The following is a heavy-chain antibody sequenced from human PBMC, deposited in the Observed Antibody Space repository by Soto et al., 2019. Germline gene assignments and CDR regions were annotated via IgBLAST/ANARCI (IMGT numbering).Heavy chain of an antibody. CDR3: ARLYLAATITSLDY. Sequence: PGGSLRLSCAASGFTFSNYWLSWVRQAPGKGLEWVANIKTDGSEKYYVGSVVGRFTISRDNAENPLYLQMNSLRAEDTAVYYCARLYLAATITSLDYWGQGTLVTVSS. D-gene: IGHD5-12*01. V-gene: IGHV3-7*01. CDR1: GFTFSNYW. J-gene: IGHJ4*02. CDR2: IKTDGSEK.